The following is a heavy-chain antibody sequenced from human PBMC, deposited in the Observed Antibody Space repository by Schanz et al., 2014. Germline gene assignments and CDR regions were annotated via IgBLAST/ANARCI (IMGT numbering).Heavy chain of an antibody. CDR2: LTEGGGGT. D-gene: IGHD1-1*01. J-gene: IGHJ4*02. Sequence: EVQLVESGGGVVRPGGSLRLSCAASGFTFDDYAMSWVRQAPGKGLEWVSGLTEGGGGTYYTDAVKGRFTISRDNAKNSLYLQMNGLRAEDTAVLYCARDGAELYYFDDWGQGTLVTVSS. CDR1: GFTFDDYA. CDR3: ARDGAELYYFDD. V-gene: IGHV3-20*04.